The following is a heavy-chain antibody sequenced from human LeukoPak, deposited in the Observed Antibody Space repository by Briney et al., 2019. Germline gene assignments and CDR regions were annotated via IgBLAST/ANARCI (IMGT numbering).Heavy chain of an antibody. V-gene: IGHV4-59*01. CDR3: ARDSGRYFDWLFGI. CDR1: GGSISSYY. J-gene: IGHJ4*02. D-gene: IGHD3-9*01. CDR2: IYDSENT. Sequence: SETLSLTCNVSGGSISSYYWSWIRQPPGKGLEWIGYIYDSENTNYNPSLKSRVTISADTSKNQFSLKRSSVTAADTAVYYCARDSGRYFDWLFGIWGQGALVTVSS.